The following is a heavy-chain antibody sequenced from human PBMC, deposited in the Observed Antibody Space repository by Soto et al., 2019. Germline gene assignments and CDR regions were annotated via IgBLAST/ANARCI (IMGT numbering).Heavy chain of an antibody. V-gene: IGHV1-18*01. CDR2: ISPYTGNT. CDR1: CYIFVNYG. D-gene: IGHD3-16*01. Sequence: QVQLVQSGDEVKKPGASVKVSCKASCYIFVNYGIAWVRQAPGQGLEWMGWISPYTGNTHSASKVQGSLTMTTDTSTSTAYMDLGSLTSDDTAVYYCVMVDNYVTPTPQDVWGQGTTVTVSS. CDR3: VMVDNYVTPTPQDV. J-gene: IGHJ6*02.